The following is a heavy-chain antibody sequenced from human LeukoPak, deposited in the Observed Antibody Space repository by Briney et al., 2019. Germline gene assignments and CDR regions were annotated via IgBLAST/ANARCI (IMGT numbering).Heavy chain of an antibody. Sequence: PGGSLRLSCAASGFTFSSYAMSWVRQAPGKGLEWVSAISGSGGSTYYADSVKGRFTISRDNSKNTLYLQMNSLRAEDTAVYYCARASGIVGAPTHFDYWGQGTLVTVSS. CDR2: ISGSGGST. CDR3: ARASGIVGAPTHFDY. D-gene: IGHD1-26*01. CDR1: GFTFSSYA. V-gene: IGHV3-23*01. J-gene: IGHJ4*02.